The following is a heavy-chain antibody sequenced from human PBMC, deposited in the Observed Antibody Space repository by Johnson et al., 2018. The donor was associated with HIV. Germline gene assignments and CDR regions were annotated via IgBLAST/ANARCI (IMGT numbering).Heavy chain of an antibody. V-gene: IGHV3-30*04. CDR1: GFSFSPYA. CDR2: ISHDGSKK. Sequence: QLQLVESGGGVVQPGRSLRLSCAASGFSFSPYALHWVRQTPGKGLEWVAVISHDGSKKYYADSVEGRFTISRDNFKNTLYLQMNSLRDEDTAVYYCAKERAYIRTFDIWGQGTLVTVSS. CDR3: AKERAYIRTFDI. J-gene: IGHJ3*02. D-gene: IGHD5-18*01.